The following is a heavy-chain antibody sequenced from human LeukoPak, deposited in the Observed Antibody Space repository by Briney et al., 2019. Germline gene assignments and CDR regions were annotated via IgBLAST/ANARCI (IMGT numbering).Heavy chain of an antibody. CDR3: ARGLLQGGFDS. CDR1: GDSVFSDSGA. D-gene: IGHD5-24*01. Sequence: SQTLSLTFAISGDSVFSDSGAWNWVRQSPSRGLEWLGRTYYKSEWYNDYAVSVKSRITIKADTSKNQFSLQLNSVIPEDTAMYYCARGLLQGGFDSWGQGTLVTVSS. V-gene: IGHV6-1*01. CDR2: TYYKSEWYN. J-gene: IGHJ4*02.